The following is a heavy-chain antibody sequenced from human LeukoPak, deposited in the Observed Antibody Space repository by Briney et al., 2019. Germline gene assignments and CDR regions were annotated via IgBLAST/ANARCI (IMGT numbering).Heavy chain of an antibody. V-gene: IGHV4-39*02. CDR3: ARDGALAAAWPYWFDP. J-gene: IGHJ5*02. CDR2: IYDSGST. CDR1: GGSIRSSYYY. Sequence: SETLSLTCTVSGGSIRSSYYYWGWIRQPPGKGLEWIGSIYDSGSTYYNPSLKSRITISVDTSKNQFSLKLNSVTAADTAVYYCARDGALAAAWPYWFDPWGQGTLVTVSS. D-gene: IGHD6-13*01.